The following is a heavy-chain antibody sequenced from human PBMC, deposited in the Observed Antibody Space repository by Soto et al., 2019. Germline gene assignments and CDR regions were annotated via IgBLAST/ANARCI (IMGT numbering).Heavy chain of an antibody. CDR3: ARDVSDSGWLDC. CDR1: GVPVSSGSNH. Sequence: QVQLQESGPGLVKPSETLSLTCTVSGVPVSSGSNHWSWIRQPPGKGLEWIGYISHSGNTDYSSSLASRAIISIDTSNNQFSLKLSSVTAADTAVYYCARDVSDSGWLDCWGQGTLVTVSS. J-gene: IGHJ4*02. V-gene: IGHV4-61*01. D-gene: IGHD5-12*01. CDR2: ISHSGNT.